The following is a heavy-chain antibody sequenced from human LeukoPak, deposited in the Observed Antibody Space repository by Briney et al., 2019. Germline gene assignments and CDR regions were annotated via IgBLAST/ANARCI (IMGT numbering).Heavy chain of an antibody. Sequence: SETLSLTCTVSGYSISSGYYWGWIRPPPGKGLEWIGSIYHSGSTYYNPSLKSRVTISVDTSKNQFSLKLSSVTAADTAVYYCAENRGIQLWPDYYYYYMDVWGKGTTVTVSS. V-gene: IGHV4-38-2*02. CDR3: AENRGIQLWPDYYYYYMDV. J-gene: IGHJ6*03. D-gene: IGHD5-18*01. CDR2: IYHSGST. CDR1: GYSISSGYY.